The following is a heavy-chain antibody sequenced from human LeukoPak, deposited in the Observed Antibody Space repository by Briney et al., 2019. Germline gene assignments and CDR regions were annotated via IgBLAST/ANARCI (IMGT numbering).Heavy chain of an antibody. V-gene: IGHV3-7*01. CDR3: ARAIVVVVAATCHFDY. Sequence: GGSLRLSCAASGFTFSSYWMRWVRQAPGKGLEWVANIKQDGSEKYYVDSVKGRVTISRDNAKNSLYLQMNSLRAEDTAVYYCARAIVVVVAATCHFDYWGQGTLVTVTS. CDR2: IKQDGSEK. D-gene: IGHD2-15*01. CDR1: GFTFSSYW. J-gene: IGHJ4*02.